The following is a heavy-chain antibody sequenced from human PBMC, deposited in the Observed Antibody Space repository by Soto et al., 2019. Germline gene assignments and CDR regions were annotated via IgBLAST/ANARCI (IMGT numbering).Heavy chain of an antibody. D-gene: IGHD1-1*01. CDR2: ISAYNGNT. CDR3: AREKGQLERKNWFDP. Sequence: ASVKVSCKASGYTFTSYGISWVRQAPGQGLEWMGWISAYNGNTNYAQKLQGRVTMTTDTSTSTAYMELRSLRSDDTAVYYCAREKGQLERKNWFDPWGQGTLVTVSS. J-gene: IGHJ5*02. CDR1: GYTFTSYG. V-gene: IGHV1-18*01.